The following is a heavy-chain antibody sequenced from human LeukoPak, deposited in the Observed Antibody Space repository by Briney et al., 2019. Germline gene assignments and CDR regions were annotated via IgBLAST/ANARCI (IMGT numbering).Heavy chain of an antibody. CDR3: ARGGIWYYDILTGYLFDY. CDR2: INHSGST. D-gene: IGHD3-9*01. J-gene: IGHJ4*02. Sequence: SETLSLTCAVYGGSFSGYYWSWIRQPPGKGLEWIGEINHSGSTNYNPSLKSRVTISVDTSKNQFSLKLSSVTAADTAVYYCARGGIWYYDILTGYLFDYWGQGTLVTVSS. V-gene: IGHV4-34*01. CDR1: GGSFSGYY.